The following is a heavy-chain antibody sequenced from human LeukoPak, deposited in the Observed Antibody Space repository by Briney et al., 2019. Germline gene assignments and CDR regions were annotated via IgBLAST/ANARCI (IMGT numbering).Heavy chain of an antibody. CDR2: IKQEGSAR. J-gene: IGHJ4*02. V-gene: IGHV3-7*01. CDR1: GFTFSSYW. D-gene: IGHD6-13*01. CDR3: ARDPGIAAAGTVGYFDS. Sequence: GGSLRLSCAASGFTFSSYWMSWVRQAPGKGLEWVANIKQEGSARYYVDSVTGRFTISRDNAMNSLYLQMNSLRVEDTAVYYCARDPGIAAAGTVGYFDSWGQGILVTVSS.